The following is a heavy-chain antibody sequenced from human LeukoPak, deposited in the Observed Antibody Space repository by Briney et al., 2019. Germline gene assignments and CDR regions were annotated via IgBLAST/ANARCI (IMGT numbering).Heavy chain of an antibody. CDR1: GYTFTSYW. CDR2: IYPGDSDT. D-gene: IGHD3-10*01. Sequence: LGESLKISCKGSGYTFTSYWIGWVRQMSGKGLEWMGIIYPGDSDTRYSPSFQGQVTISADKSITTAYLQWNSLKASDTAMYYCARMARYYGSGTTDWGQGTLVTVSS. CDR3: ARMARYYGSGTTD. J-gene: IGHJ4*02. V-gene: IGHV5-51*01.